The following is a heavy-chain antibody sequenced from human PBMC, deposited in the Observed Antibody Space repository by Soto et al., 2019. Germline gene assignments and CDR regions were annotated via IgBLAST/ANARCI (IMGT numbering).Heavy chain of an antibody. Sequence: SETLSLTCTVSGGSISSYYWSGIRQPPGKGLEWIGYIYYSGSTNYNPSLKSRVTISVDTSKNQFSLKLSSVTAADTAVYYCERETVTREYFDYWGQGTLVTVSS. J-gene: IGHJ4*02. CDR3: ERETVTREYFDY. CDR1: GGSISSYY. V-gene: IGHV4-59*01. D-gene: IGHD4-17*01. CDR2: IYYSGST.